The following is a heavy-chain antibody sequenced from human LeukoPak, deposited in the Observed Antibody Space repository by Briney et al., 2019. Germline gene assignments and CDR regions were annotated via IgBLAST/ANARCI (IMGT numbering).Heavy chain of an antibody. CDR1: GFTFSSYA. V-gene: IGHV3-30-3*01. Sequence: GGSLRLSCAASGFTFSSYAMHWVRQAPGKGLEWVAVISYDGSNKYYADSVKGRFTISRDNSKNTLYLQMNSLRAEDTAVYYCARDSGIEWLVAFDIWGQGTMVTVSS. J-gene: IGHJ3*02. CDR2: ISYDGSNK. D-gene: IGHD6-19*01. CDR3: ARDSGIEWLVAFDI.